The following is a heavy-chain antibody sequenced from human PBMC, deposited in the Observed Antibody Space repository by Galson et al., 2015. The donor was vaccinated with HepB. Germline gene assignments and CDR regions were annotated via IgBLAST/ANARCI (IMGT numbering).Heavy chain of an antibody. V-gene: IGHV4-4*07. Sequence: LSLTCTVSGVSISSYYWTWIRQPAGKGLECIGRIYSSGSTNYNPSLKSRVTMSVDTSKNQFSLKLNSVTAADTAVYYCAREAPGGLDYWGQGTLVTVSS. D-gene: IGHD3-10*01. CDR2: IYSSGST. CDR3: AREAPGGLDY. J-gene: IGHJ4*02. CDR1: GVSISSYY.